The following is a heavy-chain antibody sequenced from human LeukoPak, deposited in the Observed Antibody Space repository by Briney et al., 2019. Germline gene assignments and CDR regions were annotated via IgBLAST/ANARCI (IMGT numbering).Heavy chain of an antibody. CDR1: GGSISSYY. J-gene: IGHJ4*02. Sequence: SETLSLTCTVSGGSISSYYWNWIRQPPGKGLEWIGYIYYSGSTNYNPSLKSRVTISVDTSKNQFSLKLSSVTAADTAVYYCARGPRPHIVVVPAATPWDYWGQGTLVTVSS. D-gene: IGHD2-2*01. CDR2: IYYSGST. V-gene: IGHV4-59*12. CDR3: ARGPRPHIVVVPAATPWDY.